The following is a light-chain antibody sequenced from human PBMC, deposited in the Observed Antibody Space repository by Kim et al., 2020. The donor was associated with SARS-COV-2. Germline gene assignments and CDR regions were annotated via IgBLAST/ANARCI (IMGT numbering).Light chain of an antibody. CDR3: AGWDDSLNGPV. J-gene: IGLJ3*02. Sequence: GKMVNISCSGSSPNSGSNPVNWYQHLPGTAPNPRIYSNNQRPSGVPDRFSGSKSGTSASLAISGLQYEDEADYYWAGWDDSLNGPVFGGGTKVTVL. CDR2: SNN. V-gene: IGLV1-44*01. CDR1: SPNSGSNP.